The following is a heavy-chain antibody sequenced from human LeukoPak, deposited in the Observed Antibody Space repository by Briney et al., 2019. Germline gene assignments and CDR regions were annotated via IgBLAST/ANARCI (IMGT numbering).Heavy chain of an antibody. CDR3: ARPSGRWQYDAFDI. J-gene: IGHJ3*02. CDR1: GYSFTSYW. CDR2: IYPGDSDT. Sequence: KPGESLTLSCTGSGYSFTSYWIGWVRQMPGKGLEWMGIIYPGDSDTRYSPSFQGQVTISADKSISTAYLQWSSLKASDTAMYYCARPSGRWQYDAFDIWGQGTMVTVSS. D-gene: IGHD6-19*01. V-gene: IGHV5-51*03.